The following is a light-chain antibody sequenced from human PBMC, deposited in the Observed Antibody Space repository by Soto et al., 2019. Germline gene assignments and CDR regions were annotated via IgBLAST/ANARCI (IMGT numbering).Light chain of an antibody. CDR2: DVT. CDR1: SSDVGGYNF. CDR3: SSYTSISTYV. V-gene: IGLV2-14*01. J-gene: IGLJ1*01. Sequence: QSVLTQPASVSGSPGQSITISCTGTSSDVGGYNFVSWHQQHPDKAPKLMIYDVTNRPSGVFNRFSGSKSGNTASLTISGLQAEDEADYYCSSYTSISTYVFGTGTKVTVL.